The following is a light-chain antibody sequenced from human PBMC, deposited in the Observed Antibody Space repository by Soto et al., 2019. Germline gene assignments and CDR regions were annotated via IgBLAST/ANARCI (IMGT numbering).Light chain of an antibody. CDR3: QQYFGTPLT. Sequence: DIVMTQSPDSLAVSLGERATINCRSSQSVLYSSNNKNYFAWYQQKPGQPPKLLFYWASSRQSGVPDRFSGSGSGTDFTLTIRSLQAEDVAVYYCQQYFGTPLTFGGGTTVEIK. V-gene: IGKV4-1*01. CDR2: WAS. J-gene: IGKJ4*01. CDR1: QSVLYSSNNKNY.